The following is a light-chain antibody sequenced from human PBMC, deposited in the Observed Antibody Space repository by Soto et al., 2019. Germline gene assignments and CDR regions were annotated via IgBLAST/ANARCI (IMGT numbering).Light chain of an antibody. CDR2: EVS. V-gene: IGLV2-8*01. Sequence: SVLTQPASASGSPGQSVTISCTGTSSDVGGYNYVSWYQQHPGKAPKLMIYEVSKRPSGVPDRFSGSKSGNTASLTVSGLQAEDEADYYCSSYAGSNNPYVFGTGTRSPS. CDR1: SSDVGGYNY. CDR3: SSYAGSNNPYV. J-gene: IGLJ1*01.